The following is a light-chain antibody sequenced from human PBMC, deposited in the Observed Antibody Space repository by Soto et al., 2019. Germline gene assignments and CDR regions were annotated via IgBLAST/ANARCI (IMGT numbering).Light chain of an antibody. V-gene: IGKV3D-20*01. Sequence: VVLTQFPGTLSLSPGETATLSCGASQRVSNNFLGWYQQKPGLPPRLLIYDATSRANGIPERFSGRGSGTHFTLTISSLQPDDFATYYCQQYNSYRTFGQGTKV. CDR3: QQYNSYRT. CDR2: DAT. CDR1: QRVSNNF. J-gene: IGKJ1*01.